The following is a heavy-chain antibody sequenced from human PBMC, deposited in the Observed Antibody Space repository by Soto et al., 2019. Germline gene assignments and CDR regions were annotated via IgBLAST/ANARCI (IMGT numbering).Heavy chain of an antibody. J-gene: IGHJ4*02. Sequence: GGSLRLSCAASGFTFSSYSMNWVRQAPGKGPEWVSSISSSSSYIYYADSVKGRLTISRDHAENSLYLQMNSRRAEDTAVYYCARANSLYFDYWGQGTLVTVSS. CDR2: ISSSSSYI. CDR1: GFTFSSYS. V-gene: IGHV3-21*01. D-gene: IGHD6-13*01. CDR3: ARANSLYFDY.